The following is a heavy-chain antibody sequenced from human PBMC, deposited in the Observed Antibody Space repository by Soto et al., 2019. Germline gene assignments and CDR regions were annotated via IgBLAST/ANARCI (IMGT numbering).Heavy chain of an antibody. CDR3: AKWRYGLLWLGETDASRDY. J-gene: IGHJ4*02. Sequence: VGSLILSCAASGFTFSSYAMSWVRQAPGKGLEWVSAISGSGGSTYYADSVKGRFTISRDNSKNTLYLQMNSLRAEDTAVYYCAKWRYGLLWLGETDASRDYWGQGTRVTVSS. D-gene: IGHD3-10*01. CDR1: GFTFSSYA. CDR2: ISGSGGST. V-gene: IGHV3-23*01.